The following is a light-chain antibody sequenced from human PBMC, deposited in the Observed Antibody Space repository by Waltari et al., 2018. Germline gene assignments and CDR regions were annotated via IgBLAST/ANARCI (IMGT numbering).Light chain of an antibody. Sequence: QSLLPQPPSISGAPGQRVTISCSGGSSNIGRNRVNWYEQVPGTTPKLLMYRSDQRPSGVSDRFSGSKSGTSASLAITGLLSADEADYICATWDDSLNAWIFGGGTRLTVL. CDR3: ATWDDSLNAWI. J-gene: IGLJ2*01. CDR2: RSD. CDR1: SSNIGRNR. V-gene: IGLV1-44*01.